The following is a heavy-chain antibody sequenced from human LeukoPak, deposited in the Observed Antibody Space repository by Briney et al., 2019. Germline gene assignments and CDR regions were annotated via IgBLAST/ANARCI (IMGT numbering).Heavy chain of an antibody. CDR3: AKDYY. V-gene: IGHV3-48*04. J-gene: IGHJ4*02. CDR2: ISSSTNTI. CDR1: GFTFSSYS. Sequence: GGSLRLSCAASGFTFSSYSMNWVRQAPGKGLEWVSYISSSTNTIYYADSVKGRFTISRDSSKNSLYLQMNSLRTEDTALYYCAKDYYWGQGTLVTVSS.